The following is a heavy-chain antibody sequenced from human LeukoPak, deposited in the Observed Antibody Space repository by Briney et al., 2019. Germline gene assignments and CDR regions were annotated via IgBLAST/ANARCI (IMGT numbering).Heavy chain of an antibody. CDR3: ASTTTVTTGAYGFDY. J-gene: IGHJ4*02. CDR1: GYTFTSYD. Sequence: ASVKVSCKASGYTFTSYDINWVRQAPGQGLEWMGWISAYNGNTNYAQKLQGRVTMTTDTSTSTAYMELRSLRSDDTAVYYCASTTTVTTGAYGFDYWGQGTLVTVSS. CDR2: ISAYNGNT. D-gene: IGHD4-17*01. V-gene: IGHV1-18*01.